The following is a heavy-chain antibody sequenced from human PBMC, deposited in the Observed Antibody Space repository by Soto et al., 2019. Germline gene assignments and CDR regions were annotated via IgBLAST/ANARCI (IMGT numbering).Heavy chain of an antibody. V-gene: IGHV1-3*01. Sequence: ASVKVSCKASGYTFNRHSIHWVRQAPGQRLEWLGWINAGNGDTKYSQKFQGRVTITRDTSASTSYMEMSTLTSEDTALYYCARSITMLRGVKYYFDCWG. D-gene: IGHD3-10*01. CDR1: GYTFNRHS. J-gene: IGHJ4*01. CDR3: ARSITMLRGVKYYFDC. CDR2: INAGNGDT.